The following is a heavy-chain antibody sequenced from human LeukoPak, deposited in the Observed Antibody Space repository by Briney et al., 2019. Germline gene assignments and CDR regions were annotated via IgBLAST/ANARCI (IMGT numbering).Heavy chain of an antibody. D-gene: IGHD4-17*01. CDR2: IYIDGRT. J-gene: IGHJ4*02. V-gene: IGHV4-4*07. CDR1: DGSISSYY. CDR3: ASGDPFDY. Sequence: PSETLSLTCTVSDGSISSYYWNWVRQPAGKGLEWIGRIYIDGRTNYNPSLKSRVTMSLDTSKNQFSLKLNSVTAADTAVYYCASGDPFDYWGQGTLVTVSS.